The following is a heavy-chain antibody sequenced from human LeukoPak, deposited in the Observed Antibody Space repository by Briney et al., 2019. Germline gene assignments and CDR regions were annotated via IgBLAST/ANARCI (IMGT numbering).Heavy chain of an antibody. J-gene: IGHJ6*02. CDR3: ARDQQQQLAYYYYGMDV. CDR1: GYTFTGYY. CDR2: ISAYNGNT. Sequence: ASVKVSCKASGYTFTGYYMHWVRQAPGQGLEWMGWISAYNGNTNYAQKLQGRVTMTTDTSTSTAYMELRSLRSDDTAVYYCARDQQQQLAYYYYGMDVWGQGTTVTVSS. D-gene: IGHD6-13*01. V-gene: IGHV1-18*04.